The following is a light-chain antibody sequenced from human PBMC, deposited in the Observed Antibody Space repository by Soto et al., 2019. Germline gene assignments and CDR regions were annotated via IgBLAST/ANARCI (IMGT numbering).Light chain of an antibody. V-gene: IGKV3-20*01. CDR2: GAS. Sequence: EIVLTQSPGTLSLSPGERATLSCRASQSVTGSYLAWYQQKPGQAPRLLIYGASSRASGIPDRFSGSGSVTDFSLTISRLEPEDFSGYYCHQYGSSPPVTFGPGTKVDIK. CDR1: QSVTGSY. CDR3: HQYGSSPPVT. J-gene: IGKJ3*01.